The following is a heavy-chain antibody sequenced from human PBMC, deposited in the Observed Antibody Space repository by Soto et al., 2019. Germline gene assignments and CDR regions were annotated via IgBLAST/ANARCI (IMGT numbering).Heavy chain of an antibody. D-gene: IGHD6-13*01. J-gene: IGHJ6*02. CDR1: GGTFSSYA. CDR2: IIPIFGTA. V-gene: IGHV1-69*13. Sequence: SVKVSCKASGGTFSSYAISWVRQAPGQGLEWMGGIIPIFGTANYAQKFQGRVTITADESTSTAYMELSSLRSEDTAVYYCARGLDSSSWSDYYYGMDVWGQGTTVTV. CDR3: ARGLDSSSWSDYYYGMDV.